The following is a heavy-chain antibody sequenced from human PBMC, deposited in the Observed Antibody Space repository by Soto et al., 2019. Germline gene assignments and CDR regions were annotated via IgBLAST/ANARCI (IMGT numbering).Heavy chain of an antibody. CDR2: ISWNSGSI. CDR1: GFTFDDYA. D-gene: IGHD3-10*01. J-gene: IGHJ4*02. Sequence: EVQLVESGGGLVQPGRSLRLSCAASGFTFDDYAMHWVRQAPGKGLEWVSGISWNSGSIGYADSVKGRFTISRDNAKNSLYLQMNSLRAEDTALYYCAKDTHYGSGSSFDYWGQGTLVTVSS. CDR3: AKDTHYGSGSSFDY. V-gene: IGHV3-9*01.